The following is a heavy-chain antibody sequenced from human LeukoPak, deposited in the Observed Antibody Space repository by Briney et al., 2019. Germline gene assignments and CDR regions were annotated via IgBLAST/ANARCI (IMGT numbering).Heavy chain of an antibody. D-gene: IGHD6-13*01. V-gene: IGHV3-7*03. Sequence: TGGSLRLSCAASGFTFSSYWMSWVRQAPGKGLEWVANIKQDGSEKYYVDSVKGRFTISRDNAKNSLYLQMNSLRAEDTAVYYCARDGVRGSSWYTKVMDYWGQGTLVTVSS. CDR2: IKQDGSEK. CDR3: ARDGVRGSSWYTKVMDY. CDR1: GFTFSSYW. J-gene: IGHJ4*02.